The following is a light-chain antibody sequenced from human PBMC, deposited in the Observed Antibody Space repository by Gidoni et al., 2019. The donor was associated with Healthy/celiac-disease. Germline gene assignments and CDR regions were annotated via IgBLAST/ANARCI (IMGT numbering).Light chain of an antibody. CDR3: SSYTSSSTLVV. V-gene: IGLV2-14*01. J-gene: IGLJ2*01. CDR2: EGS. Sequence: QSALTQPTPVSGSPGPWFTSSCTGTSSDVGGYNYASWYQQHPGKAPKLMIYEGSNRPSGVSNRFSGSTSGDTASLTISGLQAEDEADYYCSSYTSSSTLVVFGGGTKLTVL. CDR1: SSDVGGYNY.